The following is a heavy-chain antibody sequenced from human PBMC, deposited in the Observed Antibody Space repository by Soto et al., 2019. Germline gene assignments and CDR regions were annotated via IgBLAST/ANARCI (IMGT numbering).Heavy chain of an antibody. J-gene: IGHJ6*04. D-gene: IGHD4-17*01. CDR3: AKDLGGDYEAGDV. V-gene: IGHV3-23*01. Sequence: EVQLLESGGGLVQPGGSLRLSCAASGFTFSSYAMSWVRQAPGKGLEWVSAISGSGGSTYYADSVKGRFTISRDNSKNTLYLKMNSLRAEDTDVYYCAKDLGGDYEAGDVWGKGTTVTVSS. CDR2: ISGSGGST. CDR1: GFTFSSYA.